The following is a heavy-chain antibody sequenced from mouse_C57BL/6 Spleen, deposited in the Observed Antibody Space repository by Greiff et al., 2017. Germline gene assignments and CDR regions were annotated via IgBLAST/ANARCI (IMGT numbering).Heavy chain of an antibody. J-gene: IGHJ1*03. Sequence: QVQLKQSGAELARPGASVKLSCKASGYTFTSYGISWVKQRPGQGLEWIGEIYPRSGNTYYNEKFKGKATLTADKSSSTAYMELRSLTSEDSAVYFCARRDDGYWYFDVWGTGTTVTVSS. V-gene: IGHV1-81*01. CDR2: IYPRSGNT. CDR1: GYTFTSYG. CDR3: ARRDDGYWYFDV. D-gene: IGHD2-3*01.